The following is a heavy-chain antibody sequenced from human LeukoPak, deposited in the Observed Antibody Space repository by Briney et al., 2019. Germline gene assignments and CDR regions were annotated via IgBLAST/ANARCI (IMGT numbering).Heavy chain of an antibody. CDR2: ISYDGSNK. D-gene: IGHD6-13*01. CDR1: GFTFSSYA. CDR3: ARDFGSSWSGGDYGMDV. Sequence: GGSLRLSCAASGFTFSSYAMHWVRQAPGKGLEWVAVISYDGSNKYYADSVKGRFTISRDNSKNTLYLQMNSLRAEDTAVYYCARDFGSSWSGGDYGMDVWGQGTTVTVSS. V-gene: IGHV3-30-3*01. J-gene: IGHJ6*02.